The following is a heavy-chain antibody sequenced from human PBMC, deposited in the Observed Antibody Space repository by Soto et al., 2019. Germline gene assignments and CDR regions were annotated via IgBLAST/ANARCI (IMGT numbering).Heavy chain of an antibody. D-gene: IGHD2-15*01. V-gene: IGHV3-64D*06. J-gene: IGHJ4*02. CDR1: GFTFSSYA. Sequence: GGSLRLSCSASGFTFSSYAMHWVRQAPGKGLEYVSAISSNGGSTYYADSVKGRFTISRDNSKNTLYLQMSSLRAEDTAVYYCVKMAHCSGGSCLDYWGQGTLVTVTS. CDR2: ISSNGGST. CDR3: VKMAHCSGGSCLDY.